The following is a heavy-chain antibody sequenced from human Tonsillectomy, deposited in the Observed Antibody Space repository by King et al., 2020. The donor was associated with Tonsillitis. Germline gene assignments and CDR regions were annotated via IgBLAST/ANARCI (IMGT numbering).Heavy chain of an antibody. J-gene: IGHJ6*03. CDR3: AKYEGADYYYYMDV. Sequence: VQLVESGGGLIQPGGSLRLSCVASGFTFSSYAMTWVRQTPGKGLAWVSAISGSGANTYYADSVKGRFTISRDNSKNTLYLQMNSLRADDTAVYYCAKYEGADYYYYMDVWGKGTTVTVSS. V-gene: IGHV3-23*04. CDR2: ISGSGANT. D-gene: IGHD2-8*01. CDR1: GFTFSSYA.